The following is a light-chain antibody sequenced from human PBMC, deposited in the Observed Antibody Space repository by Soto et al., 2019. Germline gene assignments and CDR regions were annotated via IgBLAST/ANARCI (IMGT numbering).Light chain of an antibody. J-gene: IGKJ5*01. Sequence: VLTQSPVNLCLSPGEGGTLXCRASHSFRNYLGWFQQKPGQAPRLILYDVSNRANGIPARFSGSGSATDFTPTISSLEPEDFAVYYGQQRNYWQVTFGQGTRLEIK. CDR2: DVS. CDR1: HSFRNY. V-gene: IGKV3-11*01. CDR3: QQRNYWQVT.